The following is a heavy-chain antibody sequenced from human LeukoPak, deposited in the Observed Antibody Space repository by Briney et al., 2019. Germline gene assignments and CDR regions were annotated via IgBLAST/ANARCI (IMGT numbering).Heavy chain of an antibody. J-gene: IGHJ6*04. CDR2: ITTSSSYT. CDR1: GFSFSSYN. D-gene: IGHD2-15*01. CDR3: AREATRISPALDV. Sequence: GGYLRLSCEASGFSFSSYNMDWVRQTPGKGLEWISSITTSSSYTFYADSVKGRFTISRDNAKNSLYLQMNSLRAEDTAVYYCAREATRISPALDVWGKGTTVTISS. V-gene: IGHV3-21*01.